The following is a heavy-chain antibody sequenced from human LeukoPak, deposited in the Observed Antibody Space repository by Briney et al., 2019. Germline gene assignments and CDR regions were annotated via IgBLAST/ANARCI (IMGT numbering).Heavy chain of an antibody. CDR3: ARGTRPTEPRIAVASYFDY. Sequence: SETLSLTCAVYGGSFSGYYWSWIRQPPGKGLEWIGEINHSGSTNYNPSLKSRVTISVDTSKNQFSLKLSSVTAADTAVYYCARGTRPTEPRIAVASYFDYWGQGTLVTVSS. D-gene: IGHD6-19*01. J-gene: IGHJ4*02. V-gene: IGHV4-34*01. CDR1: GGSFSGYY. CDR2: INHSGST.